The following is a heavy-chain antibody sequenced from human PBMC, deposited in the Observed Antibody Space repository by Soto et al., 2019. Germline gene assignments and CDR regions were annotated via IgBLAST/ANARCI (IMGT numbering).Heavy chain of an antibody. CDR2: TYYRSKWYN. J-gene: IGHJ4*02. CDR1: GDSVSSNSAA. V-gene: IGHV6-1*01. CDR3: AREESTVTPFDH. D-gene: IGHD4-17*01. Sequence: PSQTLSLTCAISGDSVSSNSAAWNWIRQSPSRGLEWLGRTYYRSKWYNDYAVSVRSRITINPDTSKNQFSLHLNSVTPEDTAVYYRAREESTVTPFDHWGPGTLVNVP.